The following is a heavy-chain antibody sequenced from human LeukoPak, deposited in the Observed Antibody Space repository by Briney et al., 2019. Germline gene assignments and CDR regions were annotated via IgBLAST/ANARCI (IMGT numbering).Heavy chain of an antibody. CDR1: GGSISSHY. Sequence: PSETLSLTCTVSGGSISSHYWSWIRQPAGKGLEWIGRMYSSGSTNYNPSLQSRVTMSIDTSKNQFSLKLRSVTAADTAMYYCARAAVAGTSGPNWFDPWGQGTLVTVSS. V-gene: IGHV4-4*07. J-gene: IGHJ5*02. D-gene: IGHD6-19*01. CDR3: ARAAVAGTSGPNWFDP. CDR2: MYSSGST.